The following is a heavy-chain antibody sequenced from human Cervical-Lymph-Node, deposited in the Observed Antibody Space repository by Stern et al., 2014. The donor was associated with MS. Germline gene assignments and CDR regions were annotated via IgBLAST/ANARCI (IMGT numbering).Heavy chain of an antibody. CDR3: AREASTGTTAQGY. D-gene: IGHD1-7*01. Sequence: QVQLVESGGGVVQPGRSLRLSCAASGFSFSSYGMHWVRQAPGKGLEWVAVIWYDGSNKYYADSVKGRFTISRDNSKNTVYLQMNSLRAEDTAVYYCAREASTGTTAQGYWGQGTLVTVSS. CDR1: GFSFSSYG. V-gene: IGHV3-33*01. CDR2: IWYDGSNK. J-gene: IGHJ4*02.